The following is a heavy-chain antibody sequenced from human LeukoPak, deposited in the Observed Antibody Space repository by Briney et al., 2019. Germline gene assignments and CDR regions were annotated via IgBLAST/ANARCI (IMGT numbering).Heavy chain of an antibody. J-gene: IGHJ4*02. Sequence: GGSLRLPCAASGFTFSNAWMNWVRQAPGKGLEWVGRIKSKTDGGTTDYVAPVKGRFTISRDDSKNTLYLQVNSLNTEDTAVYYCTTGNWGSFSYWGQGTLVTVSS. D-gene: IGHD7-27*01. V-gene: IGHV3-15*01. CDR3: TTGNWGSFSY. CDR2: IKSKTDGGTT. CDR1: GFTFSNAW.